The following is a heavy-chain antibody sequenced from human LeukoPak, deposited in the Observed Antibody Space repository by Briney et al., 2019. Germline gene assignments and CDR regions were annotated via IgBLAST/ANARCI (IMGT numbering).Heavy chain of an antibody. Sequence: GRSLRLSCAASGYTFDDYAMHWVRQAPGKGLEWVSGISWNSGSIGYADSVKGRFTISRDNAKNSLYLQMNSLRAEDTALYYCAKDISVAVAGIAPLFDYWGQGTLVTVSS. CDR1: GYTFDDYA. CDR2: ISWNSGSI. CDR3: AKDISVAVAGIAPLFDY. V-gene: IGHV3-9*01. D-gene: IGHD6-19*01. J-gene: IGHJ4*02.